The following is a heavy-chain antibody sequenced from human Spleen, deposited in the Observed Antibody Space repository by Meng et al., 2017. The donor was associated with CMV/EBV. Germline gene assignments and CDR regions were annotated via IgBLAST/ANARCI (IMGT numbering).Heavy chain of an antibody. J-gene: IGHJ4*02. CDR3: ARGPTPGYFDY. Sequence: SQTLSLTCAVYGGSFSGYYWSWIRQPPGKGLEWIGEINHSGSTNYNPSLKRRVTISVDTSKNQYPLKLRSVTAADTAVYYCARGPTPGYFDYWGQGTLVTVSS. V-gene: IGHV4-34*01. CDR1: GGSFSGYY. CDR2: INHSGST. D-gene: IGHD4-17*01.